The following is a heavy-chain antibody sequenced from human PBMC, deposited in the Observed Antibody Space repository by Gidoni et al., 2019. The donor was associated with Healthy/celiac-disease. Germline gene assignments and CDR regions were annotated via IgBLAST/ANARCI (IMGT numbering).Heavy chain of an antibody. Sequence: QVQLVQSGAEVKKPGSSVKVSCKASGGPFSSYALSWVRKAPGQGLEWMGGIIPIFGTANYAQKFQGRVTITADESKSTAYMELSSLRSEDTAVYYCARAGVGYCSGGSCYPLGHFDYWGQGTLVTVSS. CDR3: ARAGVGYCSGGSCYPLGHFDY. D-gene: IGHD2-15*01. CDR1: GGPFSSYA. J-gene: IGHJ4*02. V-gene: IGHV1-69*01. CDR2: IIPIFGTA.